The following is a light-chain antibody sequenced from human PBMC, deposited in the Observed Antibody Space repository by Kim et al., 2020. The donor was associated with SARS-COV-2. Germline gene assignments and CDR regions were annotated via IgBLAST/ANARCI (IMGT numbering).Light chain of an antibody. V-gene: IGLV7-43*01. CDR3: LLLYTSTWV. J-gene: IGLJ3*02. CDR2: RTT. CDR1: TGAGNSGCY. Sequence: GGTVTLTWASSTGAGNSGCYRKWRQQKPGQAPRTLIYRTTNKHSWTPARFAGSLLGDKAALTISGVQPEDEAEYYCLLLYTSTWVFGGGTQLTVL.